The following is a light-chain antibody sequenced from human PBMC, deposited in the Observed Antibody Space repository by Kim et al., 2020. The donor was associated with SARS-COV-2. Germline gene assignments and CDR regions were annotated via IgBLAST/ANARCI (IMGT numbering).Light chain of an antibody. J-gene: IGKJ1*01. CDR1: QSVTSK. V-gene: IGKV3-15*01. CDR3: QQYDNGWT. Sequence: YVSPGERATLSCRASQSVTSKLAWYQQKPGQAPRLLIYGASTRATAIPTRFSGSGSGTQFTLTISSLQSEDFAIYYCQQYDNGWTFGQGTKVDIK. CDR2: GAS.